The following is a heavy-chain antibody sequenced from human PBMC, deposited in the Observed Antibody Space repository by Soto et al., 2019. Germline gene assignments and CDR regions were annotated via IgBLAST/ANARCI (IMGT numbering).Heavy chain of an antibody. D-gene: IGHD3-3*01. J-gene: IGHJ5*02. CDR2: IGTDNGET. CDR1: GYPCNTYG. CDR3: ARDWRGAKSFDP. Sequence: QVQLLQSGPEVKKPGASVKVSCKASGYPCNTYGFSWVRPAHGQGPEWGGWIGTDNGETTYAQKLQGRVTMTIETSTTPTYMEVGCLTSDDTAMSFGARDWRGAKSFDPWGQVTLVTVAS. V-gene: IGHV1-18*01.